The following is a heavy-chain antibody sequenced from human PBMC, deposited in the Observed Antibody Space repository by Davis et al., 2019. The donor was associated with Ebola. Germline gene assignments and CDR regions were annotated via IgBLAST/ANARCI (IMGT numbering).Heavy chain of an antibody. V-gene: IGHV1-69*04. CDR2: IIPMLGTP. CDR3: ARDLGTAMATE. J-gene: IGHJ4*02. D-gene: IGHD5-18*01. CDR1: GGTFSTYA. Sequence: AASVKVSCKASGGTFSTYAIDWVRQAPGQGLEWMGRIIPMLGTPNYAQRFQGRVTITADKSTSTAYMELSSLRSEDTAMYYCARDLGTAMATEWGQGTLVTVSS.